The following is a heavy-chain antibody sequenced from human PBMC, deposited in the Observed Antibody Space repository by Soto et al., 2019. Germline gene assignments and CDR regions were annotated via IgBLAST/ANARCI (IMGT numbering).Heavy chain of an antibody. D-gene: IGHD4-17*01. CDR1: GYSFTSYW. J-gene: IGHJ4*02. CDR3: ARHPSMDADYDEGIDY. Sequence: PGESLKISCKGSGYSFTSYWIGWVRQMPGKGLEWMGIIYPGDSDTRYSPSFQGQVTISADKSISTAYLQWSSLKASDTAMYYCARHPSMDADYDEGIDYWGQGTLVTVSS. CDR2: IYPGDSDT. V-gene: IGHV5-51*01.